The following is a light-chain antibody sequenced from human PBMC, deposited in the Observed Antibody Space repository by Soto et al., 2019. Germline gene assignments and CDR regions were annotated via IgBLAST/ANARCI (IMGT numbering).Light chain of an antibody. CDR1: SSDVGKYDR. J-gene: IGLJ1*01. CDR2: EVT. CDR3: SSYTSGSRYV. V-gene: IGLV2-18*02. Sequence: QSALTQPPSVSGSPGQSVTISCTGTSSDVGKYDRVSWYQQPPGTAPKLIIYEVTNRPSGVPARFSGSKSGNTASLTISGLQAEDEAEYYCSSYTSGSRYVFGTGTKVTVL.